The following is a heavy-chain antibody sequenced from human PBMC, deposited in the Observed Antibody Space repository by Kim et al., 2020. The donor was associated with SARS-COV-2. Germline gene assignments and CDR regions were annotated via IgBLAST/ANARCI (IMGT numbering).Heavy chain of an antibody. J-gene: IGHJ4*02. D-gene: IGHD6-13*01. CDR1: GGSFSGYY. Sequence: SETLSLTCAVYGGSFSGYYWSWIRQPPGKGLEWIGEINHSGSTNYNPSLKSRVTISVDTSKNQFSLKLSSVTAADTAVYYCARKLPAAGNFDYWGQGTLV. V-gene: IGHV4-34*01. CDR2: INHSGST. CDR3: ARKLPAAGNFDY.